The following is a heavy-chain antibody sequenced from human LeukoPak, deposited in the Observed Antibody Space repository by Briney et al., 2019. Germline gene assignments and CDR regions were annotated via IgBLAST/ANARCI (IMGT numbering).Heavy chain of an antibody. Sequence: GSLRLSCVASGFTFSSYVMNWVRQTPGKGLEWVSSISGSGGSTFYADSVKGRFTISRDNSKNTLYLQLNGLRSEDTAVYYCARGPAPGWFGELSPYYMDIWGKGTTVTISS. CDR1: GFTFSSYV. V-gene: IGHV3-23*01. J-gene: IGHJ6*03. CDR3: ARGPAPGWFGELSPYYMDI. D-gene: IGHD3-10*01. CDR2: ISGSGGST.